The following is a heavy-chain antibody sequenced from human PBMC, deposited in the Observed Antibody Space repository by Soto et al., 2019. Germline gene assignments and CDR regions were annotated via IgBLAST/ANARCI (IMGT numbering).Heavy chain of an antibody. Sequence: SDTLSLTRTASGGSISGYHWSWIRQPPGKELEWIGNIYYSGSTNYNPSLRSRVTFSVDTSKNQISLKLSSVTAADTAVYYCARRGLTPGKTIFEYWGQGPLVTVS. CDR1: GGSISGYH. D-gene: IGHD6-13*01. V-gene: IGHV4-59*08. CDR2: IYYSGST. J-gene: IGHJ4*02. CDR3: ARRGLTPGKTIFEY.